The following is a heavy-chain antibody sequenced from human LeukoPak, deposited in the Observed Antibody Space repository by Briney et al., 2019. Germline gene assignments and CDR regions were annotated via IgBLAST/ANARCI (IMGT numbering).Heavy chain of an antibody. J-gene: IGHJ3*02. V-gene: IGHV3-11*01. Sequence: SGGSLRLSCTASGFTFSDSYMTWIRQAPGKGLEWVSYISNSGREINYADSVKGRFTISRDNAMSSLYLQMNSLRAEDTAVYYCARDNSTWYGGGAFDIWGQGTMVTVSS. CDR3: ARDNSTWYGGGAFDI. CDR2: ISNSGREI. CDR1: GFTFSDSY. D-gene: IGHD6-13*01.